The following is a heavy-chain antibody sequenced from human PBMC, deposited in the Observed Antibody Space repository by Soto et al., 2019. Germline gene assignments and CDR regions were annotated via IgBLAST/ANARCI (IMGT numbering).Heavy chain of an antibody. J-gene: IGHJ3*02. CDR2: INHSGST. Sequence: ETLSLTCAVYGGSFSGYYWSWIRQPPGKGLEWIGEINHSGSTNYNPSLKNRVTISVDTSKNQFSLKLSSVTAADTAVYYFARGVDIVVVVAAPTAFDIWGQGTMVTVSS. V-gene: IGHV4-34*01. D-gene: IGHD2-15*01. CDR1: GGSFSGYY. CDR3: ARGVDIVVVVAAPTAFDI.